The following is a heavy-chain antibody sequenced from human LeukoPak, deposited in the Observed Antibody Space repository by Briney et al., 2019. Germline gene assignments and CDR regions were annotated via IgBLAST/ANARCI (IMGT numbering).Heavy chain of an antibody. CDR1: GGSFSGYY. J-gene: IGHJ5*02. CDR2: INHSGST. Sequence: SETLSLTCAVYGGSFSGYYWSWIRQPPGKGLEWIGEINHSGSTNYNPSLKSRVTISVDTSKNQFSLKLSSVTAADTAVYHCARGDGSSWFSWGQGTLVTVSS. D-gene: IGHD6-13*01. CDR3: ARGDGSSWFS. V-gene: IGHV4-34*01.